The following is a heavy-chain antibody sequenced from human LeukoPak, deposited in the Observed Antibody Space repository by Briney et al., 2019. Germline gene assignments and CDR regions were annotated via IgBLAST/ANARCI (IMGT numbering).Heavy chain of an antibody. CDR3: ARDRDYYDSSGYPSTPGDFDI. Sequence: PSETLPLTCTVSGGSISSYYWSWIRQPPGKGLEWIGYIYYSGSTNYNPSLKSRVTISVDTSKNQFSLKLSSVTAADTAVYHCARDRDYYDSSGYPSTPGDFDIWGQGTMVTVSS. CDR2: IYYSGST. D-gene: IGHD3-22*01. CDR1: GGSISSYY. V-gene: IGHV4-59*01. J-gene: IGHJ3*02.